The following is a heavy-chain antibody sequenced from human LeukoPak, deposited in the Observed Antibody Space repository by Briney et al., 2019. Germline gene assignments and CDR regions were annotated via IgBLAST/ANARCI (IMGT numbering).Heavy chain of an antibody. Sequence: SETLSLTCTVSGGSIGSYYWSWIRQPPGKGLEWIGYIYYSGSTNYNPSLKSRVTISIDTSKNQFSLKLSSVTAADTAVYYCARRDCSSARCSFDYWGQGTLVTVSS. CDR3: ARRDCSSARCSFDY. D-gene: IGHD2-2*01. CDR2: IYYSGST. CDR1: GGSIGSYY. V-gene: IGHV4-59*01. J-gene: IGHJ4*02.